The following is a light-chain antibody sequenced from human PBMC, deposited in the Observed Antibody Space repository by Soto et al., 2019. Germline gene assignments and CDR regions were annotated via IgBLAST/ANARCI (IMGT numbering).Light chain of an antibody. Sequence: DIVMTQSPDSLAASLGERATINCKSSQSVLYSSNNKNYLAWYQQKPEQPPKLLIYWASTRESGVPDRFSGSGSGTDFTLTISSLQAEDVAVYYCQQYYSTPLTFGGGTKVEIK. CDR2: WAS. J-gene: IGKJ4*01. CDR3: QQYYSTPLT. V-gene: IGKV4-1*01. CDR1: QSVLYSSNNKNY.